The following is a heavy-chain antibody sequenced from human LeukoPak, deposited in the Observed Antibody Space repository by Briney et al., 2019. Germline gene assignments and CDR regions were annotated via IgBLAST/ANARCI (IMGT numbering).Heavy chain of an antibody. V-gene: IGHV1-8*01. CDR1: GYTFTSYD. D-gene: IGHD3-10*01. Sequence: ASVKVSCKASGYTFTSYDINWVRQATGQGLEWMGWMNPNTGNTGYAQKFQGRVTMTRNTSISTAYMELSSLRSEDTAVYYCARSYGSGSYYRRYYGMDVWGQGTTVTVSS. J-gene: IGHJ6*02. CDR3: ARSYGSGSYYRRYYGMDV. CDR2: MNPNTGNT.